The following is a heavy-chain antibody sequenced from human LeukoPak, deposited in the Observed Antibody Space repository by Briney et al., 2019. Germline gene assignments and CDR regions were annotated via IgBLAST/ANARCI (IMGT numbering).Heavy chain of an antibody. CDR3: ASRTYSGCGRDY. J-gene: IGHJ4*02. CDR2: IIPIFGTA. D-gene: IGHD5-12*01. Sequence: GASVKVSCKASGGTFSSYAISWVRQAPGQGLEWMGGIIPIFGTANYAQKFQGRVTITTDESTSTAYMELSSLRSEDTAVYYCASRTYSGCGRDYWGQGTLVTVSS. V-gene: IGHV1-69*05. CDR1: GGTFSSYA.